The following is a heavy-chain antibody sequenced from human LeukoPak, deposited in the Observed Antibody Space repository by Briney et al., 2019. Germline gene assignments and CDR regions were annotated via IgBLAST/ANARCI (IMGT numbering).Heavy chain of an antibody. CDR1: GYTFTSYG. CDR2: ISAYNGNT. Sequence: GASVKVSRKASGYTFTSYGISWVRQAPGQGLEWMGWISAYNGNTNYAQKLQGRVTMTTDTSTSTAYMELRSLRSDDTAVYYCARDQTGPMIRGVHDYWGQGTLVTVSS. D-gene: IGHD3-10*01. CDR3: ARDQTGPMIRGVHDY. J-gene: IGHJ4*02. V-gene: IGHV1-18*01.